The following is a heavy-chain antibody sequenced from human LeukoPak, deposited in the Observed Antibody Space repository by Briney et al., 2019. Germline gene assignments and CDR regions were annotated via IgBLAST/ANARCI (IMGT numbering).Heavy chain of an antibody. D-gene: IGHD2-21*02. CDR3: ARERVWRYCGGDSCGWFDP. CDR2: IYTSGST. CDR1: GGSISSGSYY. J-gene: IGHJ5*02. V-gene: IGHV4-61*02. Sequence: SETLSLTCTVSGGSISSGSYYWSWIRQPAGKGLERIGRIYTSGSTNYNPSLKSRVTISVDTSKNQFSLKLSSVTAADTAVYYCARERVWRYCGGDSCGWFDPWGQGTLVTVSS.